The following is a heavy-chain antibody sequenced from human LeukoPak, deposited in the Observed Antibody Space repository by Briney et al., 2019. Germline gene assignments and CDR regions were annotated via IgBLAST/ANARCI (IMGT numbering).Heavy chain of an antibody. J-gene: IGHJ4*02. D-gene: IGHD6-13*01. Sequence: SETLSLTCTVSGGSISSSSYYWGWIRQPPGKGLEWIGSIYYSGSTYYNPSLKSRVTISVDTSKNQFSLKLSSVTAADTAVYYCARRTGYSSSWYYFDYWGQGTWSPSPQ. V-gene: IGHV4-39*01. CDR1: GGSISSSSYY. CDR2: IYYSGST. CDR3: ARRTGYSSSWYYFDY.